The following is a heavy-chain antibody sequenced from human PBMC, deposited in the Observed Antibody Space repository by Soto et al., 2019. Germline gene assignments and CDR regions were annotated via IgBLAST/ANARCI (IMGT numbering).Heavy chain of an antibody. Sequence: GASVKVSCKASGYTFTSYDINWVRQATGQGLEWMGWMNPNSGNTGYAQKFQGRVTMTRNTSISTAYMELSSLRSEDTAVYYCESGYAGDYSPDYWGQGTLVTVSS. V-gene: IGHV1-8*01. CDR2: MNPNSGNT. CDR3: ESGYAGDYSPDY. J-gene: IGHJ4*02. D-gene: IGHD4-17*01. CDR1: GYTFTSYD.